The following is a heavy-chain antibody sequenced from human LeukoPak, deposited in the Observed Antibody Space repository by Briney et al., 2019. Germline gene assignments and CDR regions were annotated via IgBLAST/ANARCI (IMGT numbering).Heavy chain of an antibody. CDR1: GYFISSGYY. CDR2: IYHSGST. D-gene: IGHD5-18*01. Sequence: PSETLSLTCIVSGYFISSGYYWGWIRQSPGKGLEWIGSIYHSGSTYYNPSLKSRVTISVDTSKNQFSLKLSSVTAADTAVYYCARRGDTAMANYFDYWGQGTLVTVSS. J-gene: IGHJ4*02. CDR3: ARRGDTAMANYFDY. V-gene: IGHV4-38-2*02.